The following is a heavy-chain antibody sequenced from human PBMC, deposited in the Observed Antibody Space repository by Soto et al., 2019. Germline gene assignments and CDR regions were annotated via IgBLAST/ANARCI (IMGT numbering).Heavy chain of an antibody. V-gene: IGHV3-23*01. D-gene: IGHD2-15*01. Sequence: GGSLRLSCAASGFTFSSYAMSWVRQAPGKGLEWVSAISGSGGSTYYADSVKGRFTISRDNSKNTLYLQMNSLRAEDTAVYYCAKGIIWDCSGGSCVGAFDIWGQGTMVTVSS. CDR3: AKGIIWDCSGGSCVGAFDI. J-gene: IGHJ3*02. CDR2: ISGSGGST. CDR1: GFTFSSYA.